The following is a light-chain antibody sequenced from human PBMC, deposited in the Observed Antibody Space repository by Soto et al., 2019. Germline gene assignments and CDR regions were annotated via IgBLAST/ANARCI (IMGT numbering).Light chain of an antibody. CDR3: SSLTSNRIYV. Sequence: QSVLTQPTSVSGSPGQSITISCTGNHNDIGTYDYVSWYQQHPGRAPRLLIHGVTTRPSGISDRFSASKSGLTASLTIPGLQPEEEADYYCSSLTSNRIYVFGTGTKVTVL. J-gene: IGLJ1*01. CDR1: HNDIGTYDY. V-gene: IGLV2-14*03. CDR2: GVT.